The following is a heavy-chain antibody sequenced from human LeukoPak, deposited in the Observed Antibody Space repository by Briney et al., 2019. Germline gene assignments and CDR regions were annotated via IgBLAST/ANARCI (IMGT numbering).Heavy chain of an antibody. Sequence: ASPKVSRKASGYTVIRYYMHWVRHAPGQGVEWRGGINSNSGGTKYTQKFQGRGTMTRETSIRTHYMELSRLRSVDTAAYYCARVGSARFAYWGQGTLVTVSS. CDR1: GYTVIRYY. CDR2: INSNSGGT. D-gene: IGHD2-15*01. J-gene: IGHJ4*02. V-gene: IGHV1-2*02. CDR3: ARVGSARFAY.